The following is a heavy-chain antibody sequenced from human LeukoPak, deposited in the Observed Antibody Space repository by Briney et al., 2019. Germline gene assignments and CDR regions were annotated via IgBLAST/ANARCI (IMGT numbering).Heavy chain of an antibody. D-gene: IGHD6-19*01. CDR1: GYTFTGYA. Sequence: ASVSVSCKASGYTFTGYAISWVRQAPGQGLEWMGWISPHNGNTNYAGKFQGRVTMTKDTSTSTAYMEVRNLRSDDAAVYYCARSPAVAATRVDYWGQGTLVTVSS. V-gene: IGHV1-18*01. CDR2: ISPHNGNT. J-gene: IGHJ4*02. CDR3: ARSPAVAATRVDY.